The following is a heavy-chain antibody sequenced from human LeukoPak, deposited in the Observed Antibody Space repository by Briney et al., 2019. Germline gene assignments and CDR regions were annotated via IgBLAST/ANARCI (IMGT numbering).Heavy chain of an antibody. J-gene: IGHJ4*02. CDR3: VKQVYGETRYFDS. V-gene: IGHV3-30*02. Sequence: GGSLRLSCAASGFVFSSYGMHWLRQAPGKGLEWVAFIRFDGSNEYYADSVKGRFTISRDNSKITLYLQTTSLRVEDTALYYCVKQVYGETRYFDSWGRGTLVTVSS. CDR2: IRFDGSNE. CDR1: GFVFSSYG. D-gene: IGHD5/OR15-5a*01.